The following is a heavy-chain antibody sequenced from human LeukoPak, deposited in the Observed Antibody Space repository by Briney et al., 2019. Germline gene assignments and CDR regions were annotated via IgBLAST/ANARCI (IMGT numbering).Heavy chain of an antibody. CDR3: AREYMMVLPQAIRGADWFDP. Sequence: PSQTLSLTCTVSGGSISSGDSHWSWIRQPPGKGLEWIGYIYYSGSTYYNTSLKSRLTISVDTSKDQFSLKLSSVTAADTPVYYCAREYMMVLPQAIRGADWFDPWGPGGQVTV. CDR2: IYYSGST. CDR1: GGSISSGDSH. J-gene: IGHJ5*02. D-gene: IGHD3-22*01. V-gene: IGHV4-30-4*01.